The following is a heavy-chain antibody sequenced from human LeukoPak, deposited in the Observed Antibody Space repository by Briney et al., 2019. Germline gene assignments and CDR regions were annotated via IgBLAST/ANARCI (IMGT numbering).Heavy chain of an antibody. CDR2: ISAYNGNT. CDR1: GYTFTSYG. J-gene: IGHJ4*02. CDR3: ARAGYSYGPLGILNY. D-gene: IGHD5-18*01. Sequence: GSSVKVSCKASGYTFTSYGISWVRQAPGQGLEWMGWISAYNGNTNYAQKLQGRVTMTTDTSTSTAYMELRSLRSDDTAVYYCARAGYSYGPLGILNYWGQGTLVTVSS. V-gene: IGHV1-18*01.